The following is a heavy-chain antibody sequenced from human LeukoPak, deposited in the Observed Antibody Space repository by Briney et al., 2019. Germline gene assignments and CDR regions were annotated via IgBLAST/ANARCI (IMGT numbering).Heavy chain of an antibody. CDR2: ISEAGATT. J-gene: IGHJ4*02. CDR1: GFTFSSYV. V-gene: IGHV3-23*01. Sequence: PGGSLRQSCPCSGFTFSSYVMNWVRQAPGRGLEGVSAISEAGATTYDAESVKGRFTISRDNSRSTLYLQINSLRAEDTALYSCAKDPSIGRYCTNGVCSPFDYWGQGTLVTVSS. CDR3: AKDPSIGRYCTNGVCSPFDY. D-gene: IGHD2-8*01.